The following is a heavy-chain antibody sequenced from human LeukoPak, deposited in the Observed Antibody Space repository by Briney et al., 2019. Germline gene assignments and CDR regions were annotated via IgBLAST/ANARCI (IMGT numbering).Heavy chain of an antibody. Sequence: PSETLSLTCTVSGGSISSYYWSWIRQPPGKGLEWIGYIYYSGSTNYNPSLKSRVTISVDTSKNQFSLKLSSVTAADTAVYYCARGITMIPDYWGQGTLVTVSS. CDR2: IYYSGST. J-gene: IGHJ4*02. D-gene: IGHD3-22*01. CDR3: ARGITMIPDY. CDR1: GGSISSYY. V-gene: IGHV4-59*01.